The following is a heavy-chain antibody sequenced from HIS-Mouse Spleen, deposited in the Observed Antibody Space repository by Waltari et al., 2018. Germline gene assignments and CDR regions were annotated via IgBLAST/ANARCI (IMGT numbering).Heavy chain of an antibody. CDR1: GFTFSSYS. V-gene: IGHV3-21*01. Sequence: EVQLVESGGGLVKSGGSLRLSCAASGFTFSSYSMSWVRQAPGKGLEWVSSISSSSSYIYYADSVKGRFTISRDNAKNSLYLQMNSLRAEDTAVYYCARDPFRGGNDYWGQGTLVTVSS. D-gene: IGHD1-26*01. J-gene: IGHJ4*02. CDR2: ISSSSSYI. CDR3: ARDPFRGGNDY.